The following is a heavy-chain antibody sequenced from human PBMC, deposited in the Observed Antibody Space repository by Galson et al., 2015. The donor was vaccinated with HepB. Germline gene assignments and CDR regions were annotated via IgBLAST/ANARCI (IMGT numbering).Heavy chain of an antibody. J-gene: IGHJ6*02. V-gene: IGHV3-74*01. CDR2: IKSDGSST. Sequence: SLRLSCAASGFTFSSYWMHWVRQAPGKGLVWVSRIKSDGSSTSYADSVKGRFTISRDNAKNTLYLQMNSLRADDTAVYYCASDGYDYYGMDVWGQGTTVSVSS. CDR1: GFTFSSYW. CDR3: ASDGYDYYGMDV.